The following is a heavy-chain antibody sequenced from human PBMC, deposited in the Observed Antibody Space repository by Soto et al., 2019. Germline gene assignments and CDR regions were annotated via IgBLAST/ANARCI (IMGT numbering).Heavy chain of an antibody. Sequence: WGSLRLSCAASGFTFSNAWMSWVRQAPGKGLEWVGRIKSKTDGGTTDYAAPVKGRFTISRDDSKNTLYLQMNSLKTEDTAVYYCTTGWDILTGYSYFDYWGQGTLVTVSS. D-gene: IGHD3-9*01. J-gene: IGHJ4*02. V-gene: IGHV3-15*01. CDR2: IKSKTDGGTT. CDR1: GFTFSNAW. CDR3: TTGWDILTGYSYFDY.